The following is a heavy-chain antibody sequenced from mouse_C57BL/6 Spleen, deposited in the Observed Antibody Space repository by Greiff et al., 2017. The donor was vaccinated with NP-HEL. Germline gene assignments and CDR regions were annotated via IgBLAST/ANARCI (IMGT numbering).Heavy chain of an antibody. Sequence: QVQLQQSGAELVRPGASVTLSCKASGYTFTDYEMHWVKQTPVHGLEWIGAIDPETGGTAYNQKFKGKAILTAAKSSCPTYMELRSLTSEDSAVYYYTRAYYSNVWYFDVWGTGTTVTVSS. V-gene: IGHV1-15*01. D-gene: IGHD2-5*01. CDR2: IDPETGGT. CDR1: GYTFTDYE. J-gene: IGHJ1*03. CDR3: TRAYYSNVWYFDV.